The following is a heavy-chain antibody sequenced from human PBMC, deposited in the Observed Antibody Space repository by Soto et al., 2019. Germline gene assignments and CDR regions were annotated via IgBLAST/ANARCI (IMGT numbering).Heavy chain of an antibody. J-gene: IGHJ6*02. D-gene: IGHD3-22*01. CDR1: GFTFSSYA. V-gene: IGHV3-30-3*01. CDR2: ISYDGSNK. Sequence: GGSLRRSCAASGFTFSSYAMHWVRQAPGKGLEWVAVISYDGSNKYYADSVKGRFTISRDNSKNTLYLQMNSLRAEDTAVYYCARAPRDYYDSSGPRRYYYYGMDVWGQGTTVTVSS. CDR3: ARAPRDYYDSSGPRRYYYYGMDV.